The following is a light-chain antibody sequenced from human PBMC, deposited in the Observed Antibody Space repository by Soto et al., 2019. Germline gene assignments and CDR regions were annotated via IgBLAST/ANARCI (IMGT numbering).Light chain of an antibody. J-gene: IGLJ1*01. CDR1: SSNIGSNT. CDR2: FNI. CDR3: AAWDDSVNGDV. Sequence: QSVLSQPPSASGTPGQRVTISCSGSSSNIGSNTVSWYQQFPGTAPKLLIYFNIQRPSGVPDRFSGSKSGTSASLAISGLQSEDEADYYCAAWDDSVNGDVVGSGTKATVL. V-gene: IGLV1-44*01.